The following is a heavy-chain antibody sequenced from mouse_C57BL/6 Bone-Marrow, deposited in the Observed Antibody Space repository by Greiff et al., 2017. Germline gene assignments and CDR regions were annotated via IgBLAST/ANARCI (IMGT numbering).Heavy chain of an antibody. D-gene: IGHD1-1*01. CDR1: GYTFTSYG. J-gene: IGHJ3*01. CDR2: IYPRSGNT. CDR3: ARRCYYGSPFAY. Sequence: VQLQQSGAELARPGASVKLSCKASGYTFTSYGISWVKQRTGQGLEWIGEIYPRSGNTYYNEKFKGKATLTADKSSSTAYMELRSLTSEDSAVYFCARRCYYGSPFAYWGQGTLVTVSA. V-gene: IGHV1-81*01.